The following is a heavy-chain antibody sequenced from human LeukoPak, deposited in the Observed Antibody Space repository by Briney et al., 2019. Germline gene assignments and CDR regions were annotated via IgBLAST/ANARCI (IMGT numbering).Heavy chain of an antibody. CDR1: GYTFTSYG. J-gene: IGHJ4*02. D-gene: IGHD3-22*01. Sequence: GASVKVSCKASGYTFTSYGISWVRQAPGQGLEWMGWISAYNGNTNYAQKLQGRVTMTTDTSTSTAYMELRSLRSDDTAVYYCASTYYYDSSGFGFDYWGQGTPVTVSS. CDR2: ISAYNGNT. CDR3: ASTYYYDSSGFGFDY. V-gene: IGHV1-18*01.